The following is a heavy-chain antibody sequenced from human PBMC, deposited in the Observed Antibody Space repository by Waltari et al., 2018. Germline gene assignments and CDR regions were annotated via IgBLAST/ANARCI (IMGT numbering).Heavy chain of an antibody. Sequence: EVQLVESGGGLVQPGGSLRLSCAASGFTFSDHSMNWVRQAPGKGLEWVSYISGSGTTIYYSDAVKGRFIISRDNAKSSMYLQMSSLRDDDTAVYFCVRKFCSWGQGTLVTVSS. V-gene: IGHV3-48*02. CDR1: GFTFSDHS. CDR3: VRKFCS. D-gene: IGHD3-9*01. CDR2: ISGSGTTI. J-gene: IGHJ4*02.